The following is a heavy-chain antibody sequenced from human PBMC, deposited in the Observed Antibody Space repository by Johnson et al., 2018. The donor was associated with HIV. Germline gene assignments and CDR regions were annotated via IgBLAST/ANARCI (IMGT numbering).Heavy chain of an antibody. Sequence: VQLVESGGGVVQPGRSLRLSCAASGFTFSSYAMHWVRQAPGKGLEWMAVISYDGSNKYYADSVKGRFTISRDNSKNTLYLQMNSLRPEDTAVYYCARDRKWVGARSGDAFDIWGQGTMVTVSS. J-gene: IGHJ3*02. D-gene: IGHD2-15*01. V-gene: IGHV3-30*04. CDR3: ARDRKWVGARSGDAFDI. CDR2: ISYDGSNK. CDR1: GFTFSSYA.